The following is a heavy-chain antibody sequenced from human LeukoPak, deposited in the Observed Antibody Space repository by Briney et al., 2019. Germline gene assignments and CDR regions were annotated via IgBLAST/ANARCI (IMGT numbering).Heavy chain of an antibody. D-gene: IGHD6-13*01. Sequence: SETLSLTCAVYGGSFSGYYWSWIRQPPGKGLEWIGEINHSGSTNYNPSLKSRVTISVDTSKSQFSLKLSSVTAADTAVYYCARGFYRRHWAARWYSSSWYPSPNYYYGMDVWGQGTTVTVSS. J-gene: IGHJ6*02. V-gene: IGHV4-34*01. CDR2: INHSGST. CDR3: ARGFYRRHWAARWYSSSWYPSPNYYYGMDV. CDR1: GGSFSGYY.